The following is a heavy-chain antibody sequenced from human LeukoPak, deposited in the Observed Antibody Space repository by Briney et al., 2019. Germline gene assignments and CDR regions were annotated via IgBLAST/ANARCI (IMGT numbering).Heavy chain of an antibody. Sequence: GSLRLSCAASGFTFSSYTMSWVRQAPGKGLEWVSTITTSDGNTCYADSVKGRFTISRDNSKNALYLQMNSLRAEDMAVYYCAGNDDLDVWGQGTTVTVSS. V-gene: IGHV3-23*01. CDR3: AGNDDLDV. J-gene: IGHJ6*02. CDR1: GFTFSSYT. CDR2: ITTSDGNT. D-gene: IGHD3-16*01.